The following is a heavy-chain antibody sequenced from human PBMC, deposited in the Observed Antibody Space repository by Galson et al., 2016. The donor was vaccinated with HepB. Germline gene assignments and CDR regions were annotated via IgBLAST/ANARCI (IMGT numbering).Heavy chain of an antibody. CDR2: INPDGTKT. CDR1: GFTFSTYA. Sequence: SLRLSCAASGFTFSTYAMHWVRQAPGKGLVWVSHINPDGTKTAYVDSVKGRFTFSRDNAKNTLSLQMNNLRVEDTAVYYCVRDGMGTTPYDVWGPGTLVTVSS. CDR3: VRDGMGTTPYDV. D-gene: IGHD1-7*01. V-gene: IGHV3-74*01. J-gene: IGHJ4*02.